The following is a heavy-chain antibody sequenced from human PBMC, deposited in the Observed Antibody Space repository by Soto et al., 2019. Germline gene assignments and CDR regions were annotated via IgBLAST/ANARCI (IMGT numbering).Heavy chain of an antibody. CDR1: GSPINSYY. D-gene: IGHD3-22*01. J-gene: IGHJ4*01. V-gene: IGHV4-59*08. CDR2: IYYTGTT. Sequence: PSETLSLTCSVSGSPINSYYWGWFRLPPGQGLQWVGYIYYTGTTSYNPSLKGRVTVSLDTSKKQFSLKLRSVTAADTAVYFCARLGGYYQAFDQWGQGALVTVSS. CDR3: ARLGGYYQAFDQ.